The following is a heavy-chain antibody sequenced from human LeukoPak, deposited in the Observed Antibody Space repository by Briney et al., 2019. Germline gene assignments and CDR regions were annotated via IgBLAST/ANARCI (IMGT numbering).Heavy chain of an antibody. Sequence: PSETLSLTCTVSGGSISSYYWSWIRQPPGKGLEWIGYIYTSGSTNYKPSLKSRVTISVDTSKNQFSLKLSSVTAADTAVYYCARHGGYYSDYFDYWGQGTLVTVSS. CDR3: ARHGGYYSDYFDY. D-gene: IGHD3-22*01. V-gene: IGHV4-4*09. CDR1: GGSISSYY. CDR2: IYTSGST. J-gene: IGHJ4*02.